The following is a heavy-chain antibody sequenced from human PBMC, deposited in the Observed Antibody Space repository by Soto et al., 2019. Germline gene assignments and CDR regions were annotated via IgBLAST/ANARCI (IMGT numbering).Heavy chain of an antibody. CDR1: GFTFSSYA. J-gene: IGHJ4*01. Sequence: EVQLLESGGGLVQPGGSLRLSCAASGFTFSSYAMSWVRQAPGKGLEWVSAISGSGGSTYYADSVKGRFTISRDNSNNTLYLQMNSLSAEDTAVYYCAKDSLRLGELSLRLAVAGTFDYWGHGPLVPFSS. CDR2: ISGSGGST. D-gene: IGHD3-16*02. CDR3: AKDSLRLGELSLRLAVAGTFDY. V-gene: IGHV3-23*01.